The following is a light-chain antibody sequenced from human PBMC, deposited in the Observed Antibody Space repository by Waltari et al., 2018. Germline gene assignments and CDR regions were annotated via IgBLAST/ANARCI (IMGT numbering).Light chain of an antibody. Sequence: QLTQSPSALSASVGDPVTISCRASQAISTYLAWYQQKPGKVPKPLIYHASSLEGGVPSRFSGSGSGTEFTLTISGLQPEDSATYYCQQFHSVPLTFGGGTKVEIK. CDR3: QQFHSVPLT. J-gene: IGKJ4*01. CDR2: HAS. V-gene: IGKV1-13*02. CDR1: QAISTY.